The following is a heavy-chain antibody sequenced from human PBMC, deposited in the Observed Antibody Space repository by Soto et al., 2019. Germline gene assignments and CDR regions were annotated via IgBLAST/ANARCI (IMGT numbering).Heavy chain of an antibody. Sequence: QVQLVQSGAEVKKPGASVKVSCKASGYSFTDYHIHWVRQAPGQGLEWLGRINPKSGGTSTAQKFQGWVTTSTNASINTAAMALTRLTSDDTAIYSCARGDSTDCSNGVCSFFYNHDMDVWGQGTTVTVSS. V-gene: IGHV1-2*04. CDR2: INPKSGGT. J-gene: IGHJ6*02. CDR1: GYSFTDYH. CDR3: ARGDSTDCSNGVCSFFYNHDMDV. D-gene: IGHD2-8*01.